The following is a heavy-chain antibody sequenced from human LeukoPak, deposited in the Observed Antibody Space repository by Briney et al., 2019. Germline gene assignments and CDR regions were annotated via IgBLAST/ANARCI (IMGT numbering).Heavy chain of an antibody. V-gene: IGHV2-5*02. CDR1: GFSLSTSGVG. CDR3: AHSHWGYSSSGKFDY. D-gene: IGHD6-6*01. CDR2: IYWDDDK. Sequence: SGPTLVKPTQTLTLTCTFSGFSLSTSGVGVGWIRQPQGKALEWLALIYWDDDKRYSPSLKSRLTITKDTSKNQVVLTMTNMDPVDTATYYCAHSHWGYSSSGKFDYWGQGTLVTVSS. J-gene: IGHJ4*02.